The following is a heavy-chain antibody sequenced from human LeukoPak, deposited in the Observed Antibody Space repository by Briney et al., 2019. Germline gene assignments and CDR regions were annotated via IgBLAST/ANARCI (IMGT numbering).Heavy chain of an antibody. V-gene: IGHV3-9*01. Sequence: GRSLRLSCAASGFTFDDYAMHWVRQAPGKGLEWVSGISWNSGSIGYADSVKGRFTISRDNAKNSLYLQMNSLRAEDTALYYCAKDVGRDGYNFEVDYWGQGTLVTVSS. J-gene: IGHJ4*02. D-gene: IGHD5-24*01. CDR1: GFTFDDYA. CDR3: AKDVGRDGYNFEVDY. CDR2: ISWNSGSI.